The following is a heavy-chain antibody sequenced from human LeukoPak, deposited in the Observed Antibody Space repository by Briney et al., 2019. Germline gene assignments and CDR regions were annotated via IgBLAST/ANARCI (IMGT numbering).Heavy chain of an antibody. V-gene: IGHV4-4*09. CDR1: GGSISSYY. J-gene: IGHJ5*02. Sequence: SETLSLTCTVSGGSISSYYWSWIRQPPGKGLEWIGYIYTSGCTNYNPSLKSRVTISVDTSKNQFSLKLSSVTAADTAVYYCARHVPSGYCSGGSCFGGFDPWGQGTLVTVSS. CDR2: IYTSGCT. D-gene: IGHD2-15*01. CDR3: ARHVPSGYCSGGSCFGGFDP.